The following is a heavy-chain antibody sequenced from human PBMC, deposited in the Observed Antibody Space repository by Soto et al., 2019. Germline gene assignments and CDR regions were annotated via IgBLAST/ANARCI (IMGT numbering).Heavy chain of an antibody. CDR3: ARRVQVWLPDYYGMDV. D-gene: IGHD5-18*01. J-gene: IGHJ6*02. V-gene: IGHV1-18*01. CDR1: GYDYVTYA. Sequence: QAQLVQSGAEVKKPGPSVNVSCKASGYDYVTYAITWVRQRPGQGLEWMGWISTLNGNTNYAQNFQGRVTMTTDTSTRIVHLELRSLRSDDTAVYYCARRVQVWLPDYYGMDVWGQGTTVTVSS. CDR2: ISTLNGNT.